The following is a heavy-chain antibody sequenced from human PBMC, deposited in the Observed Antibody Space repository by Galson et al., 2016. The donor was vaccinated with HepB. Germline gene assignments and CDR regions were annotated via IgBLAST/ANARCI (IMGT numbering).Heavy chain of an antibody. J-gene: IGHJ4*02. CDR1: GFNFSTYW. CDR3: ARMNYYGSGSPIDH. D-gene: IGHD3-10*01. V-gene: IGHV3-74*01. Sequence: SVRLSCAVSGFNFSTYWMNWVRQAPGEGLVWVSRINRDGSNTNYVDSVKGRFTISRDNAENTLCLQMDSLRVDDTAVYYCARMNYYGSGSPIDHWGQGSLVTVSS. CDR2: INRDGSNT.